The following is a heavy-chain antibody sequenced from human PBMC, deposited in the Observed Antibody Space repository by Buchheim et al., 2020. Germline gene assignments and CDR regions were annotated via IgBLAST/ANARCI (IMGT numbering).Heavy chain of an antibody. CDR1: GGSFSGYY. CDR3: ARGYSNYYYYYGMDV. V-gene: IGHV4-34*01. CDR2: INHSGST. J-gene: IGHJ6*02. D-gene: IGHD4-11*01. Sequence: QVQLQQWGAGLLKPSETLSLTCAVYGGSFSGYYWSWIRQPPGKGLEWIGEINHSGSTNYNPSLKSRVTISVDTSKNQFSLKLSSVTAADTAVYYCARGYSNYYYYYGMDVWGQGTT.